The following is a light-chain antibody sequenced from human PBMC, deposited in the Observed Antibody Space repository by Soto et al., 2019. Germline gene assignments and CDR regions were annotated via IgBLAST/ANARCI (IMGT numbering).Light chain of an antibody. CDR1: NSDVGGYNY. J-gene: IGLJ1*01. CDR2: EVS. CDR3: SSYAGSNNRV. Sequence: QSVLTQPPSASGSPGQSVTISCTGTNSDVGGYNYVSWYQQHPGKAPKLMIYEVSKRPSGVPDRFSGSKSGNTASLTVSGLQAEDEADYYCSSYAGSNNRVFGTGTKVTVL. V-gene: IGLV2-8*01.